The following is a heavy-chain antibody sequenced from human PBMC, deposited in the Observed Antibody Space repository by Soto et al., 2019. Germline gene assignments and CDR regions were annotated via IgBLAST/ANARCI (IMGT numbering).Heavy chain of an antibody. CDR1: GFTFSSYA. J-gene: IGHJ4*02. D-gene: IGHD1-26*01. CDR2: ISGSGGST. CDR3: ARRGSGSYYDY. V-gene: IGHV3-23*01. Sequence: EVQLLESGGGLVQPGGSLRLYCAASGFTFSSYAMRWVRQAPGKGLEWVSAISGSGGSTYYADSVKGRFTISRDNSKNTLYLQMNSRRAEDTAVYYCARRGSGSYYDYWGQGTLVTVSS.